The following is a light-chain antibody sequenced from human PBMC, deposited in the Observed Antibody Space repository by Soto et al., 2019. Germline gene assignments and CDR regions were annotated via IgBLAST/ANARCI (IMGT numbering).Light chain of an antibody. CDR1: QSVNSTY. V-gene: IGKV3-20*01. CDR2: GAS. CDR3: QQYASSPRT. J-gene: IGKJ1*01. Sequence: EIVLTQSPGTLSLSPGERATLSCRARQSVNSTYLAWYQHKPGQGPRLLMYGASSRATGIPDRFSGSGSWTDLTLTISRLEPEDLAVYYCQQYASSPRTFGQGTKVQI.